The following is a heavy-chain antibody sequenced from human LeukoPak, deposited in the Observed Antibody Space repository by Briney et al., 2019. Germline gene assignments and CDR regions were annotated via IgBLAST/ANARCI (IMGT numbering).Heavy chain of an antibody. V-gene: IGHV1-2*02. D-gene: IGHD3-16*01. J-gene: IGHJ4*02. Sequence: ASVKVSCKASGYKFTDDYMHWVRHAPGQGLEFMGWISPDSGFTNYAQKFKGRVTMTRDTSISTAYLEVRSLTSDDTAVYYCAPTAEAYTSWWKVWGQGTLVTVSS. CDR1: GYKFTDDY. CDR2: ISPDSGFT. CDR3: APTAEAYTSWWKV.